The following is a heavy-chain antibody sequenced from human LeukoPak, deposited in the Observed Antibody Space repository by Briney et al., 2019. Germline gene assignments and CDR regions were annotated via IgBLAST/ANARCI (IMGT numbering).Heavy chain of an antibody. J-gene: IGHJ4*02. Sequence: PGGSLRLSCAASGFTFSNHGMNWLRQAPGKGLEWLSGVSPPGGGTYYADSVKGRFTISRDDSKNTLSLQMNSLRVEDTAVYHCARDLAWGAFDYWGQGTLVTVSS. CDR2: VSPPGGGT. CDR3: ARDLAWGAFDY. D-gene: IGHD7-27*01. CDR1: GFTFSNHG. V-gene: IGHV3-23*01.